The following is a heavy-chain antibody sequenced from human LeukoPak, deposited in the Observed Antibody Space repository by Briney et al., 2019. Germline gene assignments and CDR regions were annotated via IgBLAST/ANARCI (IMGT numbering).Heavy chain of an antibody. CDR1: VFIFSDYY. D-gene: IGHD6-13*01. V-gene: IGHV3-11*01. CDR3: ARRPVSTAGTAFDY. Sequence: GGSLRLSCAASVFIFSDYYMSWLRQAPGKGLEWVSYISSSGSTIYYAVSVKGRFAITRDNAKNSLYLQMNSLRAEDTAVYYCARRPVSTAGTAFDYWGQGTLVTVSS. CDR2: ISSSGSTI. J-gene: IGHJ4*02.